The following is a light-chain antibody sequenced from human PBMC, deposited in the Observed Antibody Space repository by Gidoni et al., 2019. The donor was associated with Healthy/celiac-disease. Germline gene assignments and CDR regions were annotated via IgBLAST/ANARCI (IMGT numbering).Light chain of an antibody. CDR3: QQRSNWPFT. CDR1: QSVSSY. Sequence: EIVLTQSPATLSLSPGERATRSCRASQSVSSYLAWYQQKPGQAPRLLIYDASNRATGIPARFSGSGSGTDFTLTISSLEPEDFAVYYWQQRSNWPFTFGGGTKVEIK. J-gene: IGKJ4*01. V-gene: IGKV3-11*01. CDR2: DAS.